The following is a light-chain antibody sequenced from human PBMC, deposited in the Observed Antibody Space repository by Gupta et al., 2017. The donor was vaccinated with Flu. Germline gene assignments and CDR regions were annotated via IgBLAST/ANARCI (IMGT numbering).Light chain of an antibody. CDR2: GAA. V-gene: IGKV3-20*01. CDR3: QQYGSSPPYT. CDR1: QSVSSSY. Sequence: EIVLTQSPATLSLSPGERATLSCRASQSVSSSYLAWYQQKPGQAPRLLIYGAASRATGIPDRFSGSGDGTDFTLTISRREPEDFAVYYCQQYGSSPPYTFGQGTKLEIK. J-gene: IGKJ2*01.